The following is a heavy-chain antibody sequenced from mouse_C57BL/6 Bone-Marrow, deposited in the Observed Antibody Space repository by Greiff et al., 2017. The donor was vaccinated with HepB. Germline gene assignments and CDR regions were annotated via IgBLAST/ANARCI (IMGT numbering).Heavy chain of an antibody. CDR2: ISSGGDYI. J-gene: IGHJ2*01. V-gene: IGHV5-9-1*02. CDR3: TRDHLLRYFDY. CDR1: GFTFSSYA. D-gene: IGHD2-10*01. Sequence: EVKVVESGEGLVKPGGSLKLSCAASGFTFSSYAMSWVRQTPEKRLEWVAYISSGGDYIYYADTVKGRFTISRDNARNTLYLQMSSLKSEDTAMYYCTRDHLLRYFDYWGQGTTLTVSS.